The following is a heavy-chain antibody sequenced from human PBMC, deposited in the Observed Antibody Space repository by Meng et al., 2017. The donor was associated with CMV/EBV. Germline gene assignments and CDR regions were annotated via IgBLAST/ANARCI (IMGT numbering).Heavy chain of an antibody. CDR2: IIPILGIS. CDR1: GGTFSSYT. Sequence: FSVNVPCKASGGTFSSYTISRVRQAPRQGLEWMGRIIPILGISNYAQKFQGRVTITADKSTSTAYMELSSLRSEDTAVYYCARGYCSSTGCSAHDYWGQGTLVTVSS. V-gene: IGHV1-69*02. J-gene: IGHJ4*02. D-gene: IGHD2-2*01. CDR3: ARGYCSSTGCSAHDY.